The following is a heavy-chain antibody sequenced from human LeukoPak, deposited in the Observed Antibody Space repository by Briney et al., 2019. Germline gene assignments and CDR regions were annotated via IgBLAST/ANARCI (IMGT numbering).Heavy chain of an antibody. V-gene: IGHV3-11*04. J-gene: IGHJ3*02. D-gene: IGHD3-16*01. CDR3: TKGQLWASGRAFDI. Sequence: GGSLRLSCAASGFTFSDYYMSWIRQAPGKGLEWVSYISSSGSTIYYADSVKGRFTISRDNSKNTLYLQMNNLRPEDTAVYYCTKGQLWASGRAFDIWGQGTMVTVSS. CDR2: ISSSGSTI. CDR1: GFTFSDYY.